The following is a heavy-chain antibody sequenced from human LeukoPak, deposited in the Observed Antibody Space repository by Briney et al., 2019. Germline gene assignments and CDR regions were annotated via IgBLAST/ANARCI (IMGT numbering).Heavy chain of an antibody. J-gene: IGHJ3*02. CDR1: GFTFRSYL. CDR3: ARDRNERGSDAFDI. Sequence: GGSLRLSCAASGFTFRSYLMNWVRQAPGKGLEWVSVISSSTSYIYYADSVKGRFTISRDNAKNSVYLQMNSLRADDTGVYYSARDRNERGSDAFDIWGQGTKVTVSS. CDR2: ISSSTSYI. V-gene: IGHV3-21*01. D-gene: IGHD3-10*01.